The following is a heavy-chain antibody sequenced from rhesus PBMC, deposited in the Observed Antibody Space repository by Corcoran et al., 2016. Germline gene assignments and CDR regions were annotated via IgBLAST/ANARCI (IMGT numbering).Heavy chain of an antibody. CDR2: IYGSNGSS. D-gene: IGHD2-27*01. CDR3: ARVDCSGTYCYEHSLDV. Sequence: QVQLQESGPGLVKPPETLSLTCAVSGGSFSSYWWGWIRQPPGKALEWIGSIYGSNGSSEYHPSLKSRATISSDTSKNQFSLKLSSVTAADTAVYYCARVDCSGTYCYEHSLDVWGRGVLVTVSS. CDR1: GGSFSSYW. V-gene: IGHV4-160*01. J-gene: IGHJ5-2*02.